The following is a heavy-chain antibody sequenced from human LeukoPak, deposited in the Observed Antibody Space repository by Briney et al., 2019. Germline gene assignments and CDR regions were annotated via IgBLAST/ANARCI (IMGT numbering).Heavy chain of an antibody. CDR1: GYSFTSNW. CDR2: IYPGDSDT. D-gene: IGHD5-24*01. Sequence: GESLKISCKGSGYSFTSNWIAWGAQIPGKGLEWMGIIYPGDSDTRYSPSFQGQVTISADKSISTAYLQWSSLKASDTAMYYCARDGYNALFDYWGQGTLVTVSS. J-gene: IGHJ4*02. CDR3: ARDGYNALFDY. V-gene: IGHV5-51*01.